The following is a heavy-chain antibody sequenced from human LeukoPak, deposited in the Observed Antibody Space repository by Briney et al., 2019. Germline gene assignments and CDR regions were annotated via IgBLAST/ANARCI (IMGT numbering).Heavy chain of an antibody. J-gene: IGHJ5*02. V-gene: IGHV1-2*04. CDR3: ARAGEAYSSSNNWFDP. D-gene: IGHD6-13*01. Sequence: ASVKVSCKASGYTFTGYYMHWVRQAPGQGLEWMGWINPNSGGTNYAQKFQGWVTMTRDTSISTAYMELSRLRSDDTAVYYCARAGEAYSSSNNWFDPWGQGTLVTVSS. CDR2: INPNSGGT. CDR1: GYTFTGYY.